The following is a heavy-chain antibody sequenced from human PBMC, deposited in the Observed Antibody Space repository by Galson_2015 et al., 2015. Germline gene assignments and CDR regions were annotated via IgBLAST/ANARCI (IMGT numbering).Heavy chain of an antibody. CDR2: INAGNGNT. CDR3: ASGDSSGRSPFDY. Sequence: SVKVSCKASGYTFTSYAMHWVRQAPGQRLEWMGWINAGNGNTKYSQKFQGRVTITRDTSASTAYMELSSLRSEDTAVYYCASGDSSGRSPFDYWGQGTLVTVSS. CDR1: GYTFTSYA. D-gene: IGHD6-19*01. V-gene: IGHV1-3*01. J-gene: IGHJ4*02.